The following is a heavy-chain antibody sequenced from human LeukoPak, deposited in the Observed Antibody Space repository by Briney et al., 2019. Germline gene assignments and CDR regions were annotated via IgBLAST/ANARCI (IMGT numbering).Heavy chain of an antibody. CDR2: INQAGSGE. CDR3: AKNGHYALDV. D-gene: IGHD4-17*01. J-gene: IGHJ6*02. CDR1: GFTFSGHY. Sequence: GGSLRLSCTSSGFTFSGHYMAWVRQAPGKGLEWVANINQAGSGEYYVDSVKGRFTISRDNAKNSLYLQMNSLRAEDTAVYYCAKNGHYALDVWGQGTTVTVSS. V-gene: IGHV3-7*01.